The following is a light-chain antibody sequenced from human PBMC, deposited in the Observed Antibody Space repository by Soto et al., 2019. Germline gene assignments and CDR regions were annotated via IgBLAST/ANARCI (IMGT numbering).Light chain of an antibody. V-gene: IGLV2-14*01. Sequence: QSALTQPASVSGSPGQSITISCTGTSSDVGGYIYVSWYQQHPGKAPKLMIYDVSNRPSGVSNRFSGSKSGNTASLTISGLQAEDEADYYCSSYTGSSTPLVFGGGTKLTVL. J-gene: IGLJ2*01. CDR3: SSYTGSSTPLV. CDR1: SSDVGGYIY. CDR2: DVS.